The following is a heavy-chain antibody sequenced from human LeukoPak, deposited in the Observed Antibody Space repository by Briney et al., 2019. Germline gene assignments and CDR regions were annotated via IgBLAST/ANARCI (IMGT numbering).Heavy chain of an antibody. J-gene: IGHJ4*02. CDR3: AKKETVVSPGNYFDH. V-gene: IGHV3-23*01. Sequence: GGSLRLSCAASGFTFSTYDMNWVRQAPGKGLEWVSAINDGGYNTYYADSVRGRFTISRDNAKNTLYLQMDSLRAQDTAVYYCAKKETVVSPGNYFDHWGQGTLVTVSS. D-gene: IGHD4-23*01. CDR2: INDGGYNT. CDR1: GFTFSTYD.